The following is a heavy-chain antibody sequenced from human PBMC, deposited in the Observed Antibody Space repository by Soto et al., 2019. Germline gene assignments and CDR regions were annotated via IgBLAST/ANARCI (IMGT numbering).Heavy chain of an antibody. D-gene: IGHD2-8*02. CDR1: GYSISTGFN. CDR2: IYHSGST. CDR3: ARRDTGGFLRYFDN. J-gene: IGHJ4*02. V-gene: IGHV4-38-2*01. Sequence: SETLSLTRAVSGYSISTGFNWAWIRQPPGKGLEWIGSIYHSGSTYYNLSLKSRVTISSDASKNQISLKLSSVTAADTALYYCARRDTGGFLRYFDNWGQGTLVTVSS.